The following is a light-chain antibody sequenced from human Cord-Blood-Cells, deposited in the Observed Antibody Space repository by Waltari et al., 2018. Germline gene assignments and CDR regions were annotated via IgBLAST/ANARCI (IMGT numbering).Light chain of an antibody. V-gene: IGKV2-28*01. CDR2: LGS. J-gene: IGKJ2*01. Sequence: DIVMTQSPLSLPVTPGEPASLSRMSSQSRLPSNGYNYLDWYLQKPGQSPQLLIYLGSNRASGVPDRFSGSGSGTDFTLKISRVEAEDVGVYYCMQALQTPPYTFGQGTKLVIK. CDR1: QSRLPSNGYNY. CDR3: MQALQTPPYT.